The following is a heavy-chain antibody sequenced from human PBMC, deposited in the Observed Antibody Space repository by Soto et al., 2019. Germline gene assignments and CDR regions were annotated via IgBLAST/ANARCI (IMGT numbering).Heavy chain of an antibody. CDR3: ARDSDDSSGYYFLGVYYFDY. CDR2: ISSSSSTI. Sequence: GSLRLSCAASGFTFSSYSMNWVRQAPGKGLEWVSYISSSSSTIYYADSVKGRFTISRDNAKNSLYLQMNSLRAEDTAVYYCARDSDDSSGYYFLGVYYFDYWGQGTLVTVSS. CDR1: GFTFSSYS. J-gene: IGHJ4*02. D-gene: IGHD3-22*01. V-gene: IGHV3-48*01.